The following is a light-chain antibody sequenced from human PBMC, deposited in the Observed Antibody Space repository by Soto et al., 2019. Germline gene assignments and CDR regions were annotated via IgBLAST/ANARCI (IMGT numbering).Light chain of an antibody. Sequence: QSALTQPASVSGSPGQSITISCTGTSSDIGADDFVSWYQHHPDKTPKLIIFEVTYRPTGISHRFSASKSGNTASLTISGLEAEDEAIYYCSSYTITSTLVIFGGGTQLTVL. CDR1: SSDIGADDF. CDR3: SSYTITSTLVI. CDR2: EVT. V-gene: IGLV2-14*01. J-gene: IGLJ2*01.